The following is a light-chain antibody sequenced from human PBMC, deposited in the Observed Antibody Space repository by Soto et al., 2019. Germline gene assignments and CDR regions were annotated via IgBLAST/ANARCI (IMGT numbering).Light chain of an antibody. Sequence: EIVLTQSPGTLSLSPGERATLSCRASQSVSSSYLAWYQQKPGQAPRRLIYGASSRATGIPDRFSGSGSGTDFTLTISRLESEEFAVYYCQQYGSSPITFGQGTRLEIK. CDR3: QQYGSSPIT. CDR2: GAS. J-gene: IGKJ5*01. CDR1: QSVSSSY. V-gene: IGKV3-20*01.